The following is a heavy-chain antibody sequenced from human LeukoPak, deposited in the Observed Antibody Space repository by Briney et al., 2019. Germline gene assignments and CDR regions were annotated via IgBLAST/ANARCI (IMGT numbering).Heavy chain of an antibody. CDR2: ISYDGSNK. CDR1: GFTFSSYA. V-gene: IGHV3-30-3*01. J-gene: IGHJ3*02. CDR3: ARMWDSRARSDAFDI. D-gene: IGHD1-26*01. Sequence: PGGSLRLSCAASGFTFSSYAMHWVRQAPGKGLEWVAVISYDGSNKYYADSVKGRFTISRDNSKNTLYLQMNSLRAEDTAVYYCARMWDSRARSDAFDIWGQGTMVTVSS.